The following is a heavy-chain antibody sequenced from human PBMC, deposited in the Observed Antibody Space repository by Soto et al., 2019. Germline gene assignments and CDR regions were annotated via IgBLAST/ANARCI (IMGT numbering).Heavy chain of an antibody. Sequence: GESLRISCRGSGCNCTRYWVSWVRQMPGKGLEWKGRIGPSDSYTDYSPSFQGHVTISADKSISTAYLQWSSLKASDTAMYYCARIGAVLGLSAPGMDVWGQGTTVTVSS. CDR2: IGPSDSYT. D-gene: IGHD7-27*01. J-gene: IGHJ6*02. CDR1: GCNCTRYW. V-gene: IGHV5-10-1*01. CDR3: ARIGAVLGLSAPGMDV.